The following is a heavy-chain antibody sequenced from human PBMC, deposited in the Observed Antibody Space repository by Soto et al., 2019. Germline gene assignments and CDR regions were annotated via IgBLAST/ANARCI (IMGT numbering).Heavy chain of an antibody. CDR3: AKDRTPGGGPKQIYYYYGMDV. CDR2: ISYDGSNK. J-gene: IGHJ6*02. V-gene: IGHV3-30*18. Sequence: GGSLRLSCAASGFTFSSYGMHWVRQAPGKGLEWVAVISYDGSNKYYADSVKGRFTISRDNSKNTLYLQMNSLRAEDTAVYYCAKDRTPGGGPKQIYYYYGMDVWGQGTTVTVSS. D-gene: IGHD2-15*01. CDR1: GFTFSSYG.